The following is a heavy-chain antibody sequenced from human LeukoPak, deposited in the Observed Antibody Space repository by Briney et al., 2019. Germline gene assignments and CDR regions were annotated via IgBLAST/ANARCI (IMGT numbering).Heavy chain of an antibody. Sequence: GGSLRLSCAASGFTFSSYWMHWVRQAPGKGPVWVSRINGDGSSTSYADSVKGRFTISRDNAKNTLYLQMNSLRAEDTAVYYCARDNGIVRGAAKSSWFDPWGQGTLVTVSS. J-gene: IGHJ5*02. CDR2: INGDGSST. V-gene: IGHV3-74*01. CDR1: GFTFSSYW. D-gene: IGHD1-26*01. CDR3: ARDNGIVRGAAKSSWFDP.